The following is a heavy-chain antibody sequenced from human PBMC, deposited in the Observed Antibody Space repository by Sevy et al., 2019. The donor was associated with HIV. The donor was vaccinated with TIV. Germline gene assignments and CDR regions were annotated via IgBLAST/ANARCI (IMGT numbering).Heavy chain of an antibody. CDR2: ISYDGSNK. CDR1: GFTFSSYA. Sequence: GGSLRLSCAASGFTFSSYAMHWDRQAPGKGLEWVAVISYDGSNKYYADSVKGRFTISRDNSKNTLYLQMNSLRAEDTAVYNCARRAAGRQYFDYWGQGTLVTVSS. J-gene: IGHJ4*02. CDR3: ARRAAGRQYFDY. D-gene: IGHD6-13*01. V-gene: IGHV3-30*04.